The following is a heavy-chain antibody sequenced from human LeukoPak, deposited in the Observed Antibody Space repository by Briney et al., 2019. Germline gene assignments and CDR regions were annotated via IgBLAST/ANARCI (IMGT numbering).Heavy chain of an antibody. J-gene: IGHJ4*02. CDR2: ISRTSESI. Sequence: SGGSLRLSCAASGFTFNTYSMSWVRQAPGKGLEWVSIISRTSESIFYADSVKGRFTISRDNAKNSLFLKTDTLRGDDTGIYYCARDPNVLGITPYYFDFWGQGTLVTVSS. V-gene: IGHV3-21*01. CDR3: ARDPNVLGITPYYFDF. D-gene: IGHD3-10*02. CDR1: GFTFNTYS.